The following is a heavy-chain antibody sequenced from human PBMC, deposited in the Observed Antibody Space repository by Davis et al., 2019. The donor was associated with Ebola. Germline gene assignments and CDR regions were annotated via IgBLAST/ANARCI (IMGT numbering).Heavy chain of an antibody. CDR2: IHSGGHT. J-gene: IGHJ3*01. V-gene: IGHV3-53*01. CDR1: GFSVANKY. Sequence: GESLKISCAASGFSVANKYMSWVRQAPGKGLEWVSLIHSGGHTKYRDSVRDRFAISRDSAGNTVSLQMNSLRVEDSGVYYCVRDPRGMTWGPGTMVTVSS. CDR3: VRDPRGMT.